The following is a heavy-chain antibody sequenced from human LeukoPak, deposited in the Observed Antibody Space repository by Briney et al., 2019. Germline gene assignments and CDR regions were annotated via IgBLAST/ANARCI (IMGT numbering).Heavy chain of an antibody. CDR2: ISRDGGST. CDR1: GFTFDNYI. CDR3: AKGSESESYTFDY. Sequence: GGSLRLSCAASGFTFDNYIMHWVRQAPGKGLEWVSLISRDGGSTYHADSVKGRFTISRDNSRNSLFLQMTSLTPEDTALYYCAKGSESESYTFDYWGQGTLVTVSS. J-gene: IGHJ4*02. V-gene: IGHV3-43*01. D-gene: IGHD3-10*01.